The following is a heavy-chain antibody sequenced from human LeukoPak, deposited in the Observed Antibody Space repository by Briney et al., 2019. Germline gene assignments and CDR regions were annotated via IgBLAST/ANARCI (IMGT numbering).Heavy chain of an antibody. CDR2: IYSGGST. V-gene: IGHV3-53*01. CDR3: VRGDYGDYTLFDY. J-gene: IGHJ4*02. Sequence: PGGSLRLSCAASGFTFSTYGMNWVRQAPGKGLEWVSIIYSGGSTYYADSVKGRFTISRDNSKNTLYLQMNSLRAEDTAVYYCVRGDYGDYTLFDYWGQGTLVTVSS. CDR1: GFTFSTYG. D-gene: IGHD4-17*01.